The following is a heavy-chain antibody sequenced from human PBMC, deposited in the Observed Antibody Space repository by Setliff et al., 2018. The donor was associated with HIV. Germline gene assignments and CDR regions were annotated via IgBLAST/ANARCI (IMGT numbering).Heavy chain of an antibody. V-gene: IGHV3-7*01. CDR1: GLPFYNYW. D-gene: IGHD1-7*01. CDR2: IKQDGSDM. CDR3: AREGITGTTLHPY. Sequence: GGSLRLSCVASGLPFYNYWMTWLRRAPGRGLEWVANIKQDGSDMHYIDSVKGRFTISRDNAKNSLYLQMNTLRAEDTAVYYCAREGITGTTLHPYWGQGTLVTVSS. J-gene: IGHJ4*02.